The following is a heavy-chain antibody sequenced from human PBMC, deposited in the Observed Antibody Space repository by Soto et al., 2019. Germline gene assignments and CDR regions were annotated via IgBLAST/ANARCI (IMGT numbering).Heavy chain of an antibody. CDR1: GVTFSDHY. J-gene: IGHJ4*02. V-gene: IGHV3-11*01. Sequence: SLRLSCAASGVTFSDHYMSWIRQAPGKGMEWVSYISSSGSSIYYADAVKGRFTISRDNAKKSLYLQMNSLRAEDTAVYYCARDHRPYYNDSSGTYRGYFDYWGQGT. CDR2: ISSSGSSI. D-gene: IGHD3-22*01. CDR3: ARDHRPYYNDSSGTYRGYFDY.